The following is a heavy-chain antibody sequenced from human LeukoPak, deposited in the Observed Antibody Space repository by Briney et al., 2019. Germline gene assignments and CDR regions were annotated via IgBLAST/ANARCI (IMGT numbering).Heavy chain of an antibody. D-gene: IGHD3-16*01. V-gene: IGHV3-7*01. CDR2: IKEDGSQK. CDR3: ARAFS. CDR1: GFSLSSQW. J-gene: IGHJ5*02. Sequence: GGSLRLSCAASGFSLSSQWMSWVRQAPGKGPEWVANIKEDGSQKSYVDSVKGRFTISRDNAKNSLYLQMNSLRAEDTAVYYCARAFSWGQGTLVTISS.